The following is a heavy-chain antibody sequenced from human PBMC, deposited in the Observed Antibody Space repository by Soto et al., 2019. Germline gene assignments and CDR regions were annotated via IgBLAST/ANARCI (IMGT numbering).Heavy chain of an antibody. CDR2: IYYSGST. CDR1: GGSVSSGGYY. CDR3: ARGNYYDSSGYDPYLDY. Sequence: QVQLQESGPGLVEPSETLSLTCSVSGGSVSSGGYYCSWIRQPPGKGLEWIGYIYYSGSTNYNPSLKSRVTISVDTSKNQFSLKLSSVTAADTAVYYCARGNYYDSSGYDPYLDYWGQGTLVTVSS. V-gene: IGHV4-61*08. D-gene: IGHD3-22*01. J-gene: IGHJ4*02.